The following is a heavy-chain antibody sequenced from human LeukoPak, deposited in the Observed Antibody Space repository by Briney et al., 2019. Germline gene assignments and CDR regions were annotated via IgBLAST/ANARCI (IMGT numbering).Heavy chain of an antibody. J-gene: IGHJ4*02. CDR1: GGSISSYY. CDR2: IYYSGST. V-gene: IGHV4-59*08. CDR3: ATLPSTVTTRGVDY. D-gene: IGHD4-17*01. Sequence: PSETLSLTCTVSGGSISSYYWSWIRQPPGKGLEWIGYIYYSGSTNYNPSLKSRVTISVDTSKNQFSLKLSSVTAADTAVYYCATLPSTVTTRGVDYWGQGTLVTVSS.